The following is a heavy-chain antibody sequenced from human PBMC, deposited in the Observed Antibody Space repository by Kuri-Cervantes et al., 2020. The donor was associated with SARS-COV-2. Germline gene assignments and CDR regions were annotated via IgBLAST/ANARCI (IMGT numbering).Heavy chain of an antibody. CDR3: ARQRDSSGWNYGMDV. D-gene: IGHD6-19*01. Sequence: GESLKISCAASGFTFSSYSMNWVRQAPGKGLEWVSYISSSSSTIYYADSVKGRFTISRDNAKNSLYLQMNSLRDEDTAVYFCARQRDSSGWNYGMDVWGQGTTVTVSS. CDR2: ISSSSSTI. V-gene: IGHV3-48*02. J-gene: IGHJ6*02. CDR1: GFTFSSYS.